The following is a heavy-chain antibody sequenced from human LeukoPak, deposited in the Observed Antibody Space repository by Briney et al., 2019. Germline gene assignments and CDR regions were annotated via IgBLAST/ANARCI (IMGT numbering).Heavy chain of an antibody. Sequence: GGSLRLSCAASGFTFSSYSMNWVRQAPGKGLEWVSYISSSSSTIYYADSVKGRFTISRDNFKNALYLQMSSLRVEDTAIYYCAKQSYARSLGEGGPGTLVTVSS. V-gene: IGHV3-48*04. CDR1: GFTFSSYS. CDR2: ISSSSSTI. J-gene: IGHJ4*02. D-gene: IGHD3-10*02. CDR3: AKQSYARSLGE.